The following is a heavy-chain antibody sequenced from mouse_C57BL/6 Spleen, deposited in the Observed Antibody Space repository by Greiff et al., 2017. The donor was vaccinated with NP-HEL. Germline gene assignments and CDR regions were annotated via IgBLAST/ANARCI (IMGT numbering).Heavy chain of an antibody. J-gene: IGHJ3*01. D-gene: IGHD4-1*01. CDR3: GRDWDTWFAY. Sequence: QVQLQQPGAELVKPGASVKLSCKASGYTFTSYWMHWVQQRPGRGLEWIGRLDPNSGGTKSNEKFKSKATLTVDKPSSTVYMQLSSLTSEDSAVYYSGRDWDTWFAYWGQGTLVTVSA. CDR2: LDPNSGGT. V-gene: IGHV1-72*01. CDR1: GYTFTSYW.